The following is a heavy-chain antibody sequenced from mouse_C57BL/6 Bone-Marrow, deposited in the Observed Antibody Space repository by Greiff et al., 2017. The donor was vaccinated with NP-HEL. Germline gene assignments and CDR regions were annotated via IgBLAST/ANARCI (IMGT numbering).Heavy chain of an antibody. D-gene: IGHD1-1*01. CDR3: ARYYYGSSSFDY. CDR2: IEPNSGGT. V-gene: IGHV1-72*01. CDR1: GYTFTSYL. Sequence: VQLQQSGAELVKPGASVKLSCKASGYTFTSYLMHWVKQRPGRGLEWIGRIEPNSGGTKYNEKFKSKATLTVDKPSSTAYMQLNSLTSEDSAVYYCARYYYGSSSFDYWGQGTTLTVSS. J-gene: IGHJ2*01.